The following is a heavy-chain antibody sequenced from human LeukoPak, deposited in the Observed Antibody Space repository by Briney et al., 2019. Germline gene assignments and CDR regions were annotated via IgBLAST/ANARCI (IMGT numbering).Heavy chain of an antibody. CDR1: GSTLSEFW. CDR3: VVGYGWLPDY. Sequence: GGSLRLSCAASGSTLSEFWMNWVRQAPGKGLEWVANIKQDGREKNYVDSVKGRFTISRDNAKNSAYLQMNNLRVDDTAVYYCVVGYGWLPDYWGQGTLVTVSS. CDR2: IKQDGREK. D-gene: IGHD6-19*01. V-gene: IGHV3-7*02. J-gene: IGHJ4*02.